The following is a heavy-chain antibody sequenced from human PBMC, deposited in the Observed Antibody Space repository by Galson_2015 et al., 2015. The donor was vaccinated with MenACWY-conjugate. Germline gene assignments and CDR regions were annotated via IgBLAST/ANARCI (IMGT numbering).Heavy chain of an antibody. CDR3: TRDRDVGGSRWWFDP. J-gene: IGHJ5*02. V-gene: IGHV3-15*01. Sequence: SLRLSCAASGFIFSSYAMSWVRQAPGKGLEWVARIKCRTDGGTTDYATPVKGRFTILRDDSAKTLYLQMNSLKIEDTAMYFCTRDRDVGGSRWWFDPWGQGTLVTVSS. D-gene: IGHD2-15*01. CDR2: IKCRTDGGTT. CDR1: GFIFSSYA.